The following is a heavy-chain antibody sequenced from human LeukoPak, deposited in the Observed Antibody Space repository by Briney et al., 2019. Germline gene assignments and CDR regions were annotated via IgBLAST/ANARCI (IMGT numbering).Heavy chain of an antibody. CDR2: IKPEGGCQ. D-gene: IGHD2-15*01. J-gene: IGHJ4*02. CDR3: ATTFPYCGDGSCTL. Sequence: PGGALRLSCAASVLTFRDYWMSGVRQAPGKGLEGVANIKPEGGCQNYVDPVTARFTIARDNAKNSLYLQMHSLRGEDTAIYYCATTFPYCGDGSCTLGGQGTLVTVSS. CDR1: VLTFRDYW. V-gene: IGHV3-7*01.